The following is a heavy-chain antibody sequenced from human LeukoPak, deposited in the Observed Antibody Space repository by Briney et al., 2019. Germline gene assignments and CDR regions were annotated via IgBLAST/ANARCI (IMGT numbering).Heavy chain of an antibody. D-gene: IGHD6-13*01. CDR1: GYSISSGYY. J-gene: IGHJ6*03. CDR3: ARLIAAAGPPPYYYYYYYMDV. CDR2: MYHSGST. Sequence: SETLSLTCTVSGYSISSGYYWGWIRQPPGKGLEWIGSMYHSGSTYYNPSLRSRVTISVDTSKNQFSLKLSSVTAADTAVYYCARLIAAAGPPPYYYYYYYMDVWGKGTTVTVSS. V-gene: IGHV4-38-2*02.